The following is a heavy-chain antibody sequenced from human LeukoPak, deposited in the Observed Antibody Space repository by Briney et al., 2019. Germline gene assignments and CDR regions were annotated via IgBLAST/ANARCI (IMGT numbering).Heavy chain of an antibody. J-gene: IGHJ4*02. CDR2: ISPYNGET. CDR3: VRDNHPVGSPENYFDS. Sequence: ASVKVSCKGSGYIFPSYGLAWVRQAPGQGLEWMGWISPYNGETKYAQNFQDRLTLTTDTSTSTAYMELRSLRSDDTAVYYCVRDNHPVGSPENYFDSWGQGTLVTVSS. D-gene: IGHD1-26*01. V-gene: IGHV1-18*01. CDR1: GYIFPSYG.